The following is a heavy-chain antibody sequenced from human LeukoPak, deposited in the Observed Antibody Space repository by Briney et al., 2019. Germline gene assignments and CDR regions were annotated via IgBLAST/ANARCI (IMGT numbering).Heavy chain of an antibody. CDR3: ASNSYYDYVLGSMLDP. J-gene: IGHJ5*02. CDR2: IKQDGSEK. V-gene: IGHV3-7*03. Sequence: GGSLRLSRAASGFTFSSYWMSWVRQAPGKGLEWVANIKQDGSEKYYVDSVKGRFTISRDNAKNSLYLQMNSLRAEDTAVYYCASNSYYDYVLGSMLDPCGQGTLVTVSS. D-gene: IGHD3-16*01. CDR1: GFTFSSYW.